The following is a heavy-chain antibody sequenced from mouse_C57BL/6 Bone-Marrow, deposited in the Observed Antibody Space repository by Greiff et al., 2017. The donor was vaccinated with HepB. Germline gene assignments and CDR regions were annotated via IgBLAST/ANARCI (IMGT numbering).Heavy chain of an antibody. V-gene: IGHV1-80*01. CDR1: GYAFSSYW. Sequence: VKLMESGAELVKPGASVKISCKASGYAFSSYWMNWVKQRPGKGLEWIGQIYPGDGDTNYNGKFKGKATLTADKSSSTAYMQLSSLTSEDSAVYFCARDSSGYVPFAYWGQGTLVTVSA. J-gene: IGHJ3*01. CDR3: ARDSSGYVPFAY. CDR2: IYPGDGDT. D-gene: IGHD3-2*02.